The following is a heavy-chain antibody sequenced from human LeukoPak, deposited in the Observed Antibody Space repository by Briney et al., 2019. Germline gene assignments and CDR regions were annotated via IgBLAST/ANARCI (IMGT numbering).Heavy chain of an antibody. CDR2: ISYDGGNK. Sequence: GSLRLSCAASGFTFSSYAMHWVRQAPGKGLEWVAVISYDGGNKYYADSVKGRFTISRDNSKNTLFLQMNSLRTEDTAEYYCAREGLDTTYYYMDVWGKGTTVTVSS. J-gene: IGHJ6*03. CDR1: GFTFSSYA. CDR3: AREGLDTTYYYMDV. D-gene: IGHD5-18*01. V-gene: IGHV3-30*04.